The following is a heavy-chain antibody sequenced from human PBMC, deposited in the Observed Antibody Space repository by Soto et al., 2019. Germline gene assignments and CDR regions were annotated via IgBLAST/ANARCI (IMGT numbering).Heavy chain of an antibody. CDR2: TYYRSKWHN. J-gene: IGHJ6*02. CDR1: GDSVSSNSAA. D-gene: IGHD3-10*01. V-gene: IGHV6-1*01. CDR3: ARDRAQYGMDV. Sequence: SQTLSLTCAISGDSVSSNSAALNWIRRSPSRGLEWLGRTYYRSKWHNDSAISVKSRITINPDTSKNQFSLQLNSVTPEDTAVYYCARDRAQYGMDVWGQGTTVTVSS.